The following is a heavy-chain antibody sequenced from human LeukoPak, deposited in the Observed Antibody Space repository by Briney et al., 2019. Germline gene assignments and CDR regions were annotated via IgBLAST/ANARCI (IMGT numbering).Heavy chain of an antibody. V-gene: IGHV3-48*01. J-gene: IGHJ6*03. CDR3: ARSPIRFLEWLNAYMDV. CDR2: ISSSSSTI. D-gene: IGHD3-3*01. Sequence: GGSLRLSCAASGFTFSSYWMHWVRQAPGKGLEWVSYISSSSSTIYYADSVKGRFTISRDNAKNSLYLQMNSLRAEDTAVYYCARSPIRFLEWLNAYMDVWGKGTTVTVSS. CDR1: GFTFSSYW.